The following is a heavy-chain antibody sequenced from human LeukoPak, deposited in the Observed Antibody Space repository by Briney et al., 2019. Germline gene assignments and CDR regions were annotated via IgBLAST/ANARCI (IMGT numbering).Heavy chain of an antibody. CDR1: GFTVSSNY. D-gene: IGHD3-22*01. CDR2: IYSGGST. Sequence: GGSLRLSCAASGFTVSSNYMSWVRQAPGKGLEWVSVIYSGGSTYYTDSVKDRFTISRDNSKNTLYLQMNSLRAEDTAVYYCASSLKPYYYDSSGYYEVSGYFDYWGQGTLVTVSS. CDR3: ASSLKPYYYDSSGYYEVSGYFDY. J-gene: IGHJ4*02. V-gene: IGHV3-53*01.